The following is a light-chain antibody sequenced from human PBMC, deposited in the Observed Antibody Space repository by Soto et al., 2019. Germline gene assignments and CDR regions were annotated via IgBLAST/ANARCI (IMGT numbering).Light chain of an antibody. CDR2: EVN. J-gene: IGLJ2*01. CDR3: NSYTSSSTLV. CDR1: SSDIGSYNR. Sequence: QSVLTQPASVSGSPGQSITISCTGTSSDIGSYNRVSWYQQPPGTAPKLIVYEVNNRPSGVPDRFSGSKSGNTASLTISGLQAEDEADYYCNSYTSSSTLVFGGGTKLTVL. V-gene: IGLV2-18*02.